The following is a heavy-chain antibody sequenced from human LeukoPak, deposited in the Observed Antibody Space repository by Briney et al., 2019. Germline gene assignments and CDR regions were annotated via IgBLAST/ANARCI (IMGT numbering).Heavy chain of an antibody. Sequence: SETLSLTCGVFGGSFSGYSWSWIRQPPGKGLEWIGDISYTGSTNYSPSLKSRVAISIDTPKNQFSLKLTSVTAADTAIYYCARVQGQFLESLFDFHFDYWGQGTLVTVSS. J-gene: IGHJ4*02. CDR2: ISYTGST. CDR1: GGSFSGYS. CDR3: ARVQGQFLESLFDFHFDY. V-gene: IGHV4-34*01. D-gene: IGHD3-3*01.